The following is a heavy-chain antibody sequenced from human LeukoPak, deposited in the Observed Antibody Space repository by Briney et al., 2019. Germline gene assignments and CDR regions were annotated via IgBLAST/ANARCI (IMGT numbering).Heavy chain of an antibody. CDR1: GFTFSDYY. CDR3: ARGSRYCSSTSCYCDY. D-gene: IGHD2-2*01. Sequence: GGSLRLSCAASGFTFSDYYMSWVRQAPGKGLESVSYISSSGSTIYYADSVKGRFTISRDNAKNSLYLQMNSLRAEDTAVCYCARGSRYCSSTSCYCDYWGQGTLVTVSS. V-gene: IGHV3-11*04. CDR2: ISSSGSTI. J-gene: IGHJ4*02.